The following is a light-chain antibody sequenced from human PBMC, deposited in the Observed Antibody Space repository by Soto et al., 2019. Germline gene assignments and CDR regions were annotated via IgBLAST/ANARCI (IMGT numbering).Light chain of an antibody. CDR2: VNSDGSH. V-gene: IGLV4-69*01. CDR3: QTWGTGIVV. J-gene: IGLJ2*01. CDR1: SGHSSYA. Sequence: QAMVTQSPSASASLGASVKLTCTLSSGHSSYAIAWHQQQPEKGPRYLMNVNSDGSHSKGDGIPDRFSGSSSGAERYLTISSLQSEDEADYYCQTWGTGIVVFGGGTKLTVL.